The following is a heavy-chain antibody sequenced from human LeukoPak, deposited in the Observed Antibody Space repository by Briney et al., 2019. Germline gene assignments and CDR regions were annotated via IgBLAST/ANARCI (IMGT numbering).Heavy chain of an antibody. J-gene: IGHJ3*02. Sequence: PGGSLRLSCAASGFTFSNYSMNWVRQAPGKGLEWVSSISSSSSYIYYADSVKGRFTISRDNAKNSLYLQMNSLRAEDTAVYYCAREYYYDSSGYYSVGNAFDIWGQGTMVTVSS. CDR1: GFTFSNYS. CDR2: ISSSSSYI. CDR3: AREYYYDSSGYYSVGNAFDI. V-gene: IGHV3-21*01. D-gene: IGHD3-22*01.